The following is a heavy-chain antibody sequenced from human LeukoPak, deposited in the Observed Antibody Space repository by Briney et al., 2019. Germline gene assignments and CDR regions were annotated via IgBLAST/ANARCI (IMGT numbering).Heavy chain of an antibody. Sequence: GGSLRLSCAASGFTFSTQAMTWVRQAPGRGLEWVSGISGSSDNIYYADSVKGRFTISRDNSRDTLYLQMNSLRAEDTAVYYCAKRPVRGYSGYAGPFDYWGQGTLVTVSS. V-gene: IGHV3-23*01. CDR1: GFTFSTQA. CDR3: AKRPVRGYSGYAGPFDY. CDR2: ISGSSDNI. D-gene: IGHD5-12*01. J-gene: IGHJ4*02.